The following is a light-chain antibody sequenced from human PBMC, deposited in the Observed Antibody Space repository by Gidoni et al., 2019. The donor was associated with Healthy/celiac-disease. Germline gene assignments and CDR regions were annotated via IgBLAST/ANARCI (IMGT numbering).Light chain of an antibody. J-gene: IGLJ3*02. CDR1: RSNIGSNA. CDR3: AAWDDSLNGPV. Sequence: QSVLTQPPSATGTPGQRVTISCSGSRSNIGSNAVNCYQQLPGTAPKLLIYSNNQRPPGVPDRFSGSKSGTSASLAISGLQSEDEADYYCAAWDDSLNGPVFGGGTKLTVL. CDR2: SNN. V-gene: IGLV1-44*01.